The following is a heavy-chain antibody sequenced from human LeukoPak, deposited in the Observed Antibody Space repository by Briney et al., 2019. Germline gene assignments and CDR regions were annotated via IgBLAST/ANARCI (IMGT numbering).Heavy chain of an antibody. D-gene: IGHD1-26*01. CDR2: INPSGGST. CDR3: AREPYLQYYGMDV. V-gene: IGHV1-46*01. CDR1: GYTFTSYY. Sequence: ASVKVSCKASGYTFTSYYMHWVRQAPGQGLEWMGIINPSGGSTSYAQKFQGRVTMTRDTSTSTVYMELSSLRSEDTAVYFCAREPYLQYYGMDVWGQGTTVTVSS. J-gene: IGHJ6*02.